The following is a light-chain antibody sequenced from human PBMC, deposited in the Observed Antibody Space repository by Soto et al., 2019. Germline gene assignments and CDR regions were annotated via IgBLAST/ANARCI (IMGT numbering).Light chain of an antibody. Sequence: DIQMTQSPSFLSASVGDRVTITCRASQSIGKHLNWYQQKPGKAPKFLIYGASSLQSGVPSRFTGSGSGTDFTLTISSLQPEDFATYYCQQSYSTQFAFGPGTKVDIK. CDR1: QSIGKH. CDR3: QQSYSTQFA. J-gene: IGKJ3*01. CDR2: GAS. V-gene: IGKV1-39*01.